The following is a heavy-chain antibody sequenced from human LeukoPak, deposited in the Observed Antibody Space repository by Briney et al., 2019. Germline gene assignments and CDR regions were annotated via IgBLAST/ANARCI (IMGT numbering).Heavy chain of an antibody. CDR1: GYTFTSYD. CDR2: MNPNSGNT. J-gene: IGHJ3*02. CDR3: ASGSGSYWAGGAFDI. Sequence: ASVKVSCKASGYTFTSYDINWVRQATGQGLEWMGWMNPNSGNTGYAQKFQGRVTMTRNTSISTAYMELNSLRSEDTAVYYCASGSGSYWAGGAFDIWGQGTMVTVSS. V-gene: IGHV1-8*01. D-gene: IGHD1-26*01.